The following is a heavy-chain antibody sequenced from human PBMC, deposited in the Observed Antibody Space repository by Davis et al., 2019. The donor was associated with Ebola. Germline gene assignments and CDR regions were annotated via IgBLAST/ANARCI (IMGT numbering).Heavy chain of an antibody. CDR1: GFTFSSYA. J-gene: IGHJ4*02. V-gene: IGHV3-64*02. Sequence: GESLKISCEASGFTFSSYAVCWVRQAPGKGLEYVSAICSNGGSIYYADSVKGRFTISRDQSKNTLYLQMGSLRAEDMAVYYCARISAGLFDYWGQGTLVTVSS. CDR3: ARISAGLFDY. D-gene: IGHD6-13*01. CDR2: ICSNGGSI.